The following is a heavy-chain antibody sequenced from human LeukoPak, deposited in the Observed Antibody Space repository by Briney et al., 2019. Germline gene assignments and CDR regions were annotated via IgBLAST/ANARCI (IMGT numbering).Heavy chain of an antibody. D-gene: IGHD3-22*01. J-gene: IGHJ4*02. CDR3: ARDLGYYDSSGSDAGGY. CDR2: IYYSGST. Sequence: SETLSLTCTVSGGSISSGDYYWSWIRQPPGKGLEWIGYIYYSGSTYYNPSLKSRVTISVDTSMNQFSLKLSSVTAADTAVYYCARDLGYYDSSGSDAGGYWGQGTLVTVSS. CDR1: GGSISSGDYY. V-gene: IGHV4-30-4*08.